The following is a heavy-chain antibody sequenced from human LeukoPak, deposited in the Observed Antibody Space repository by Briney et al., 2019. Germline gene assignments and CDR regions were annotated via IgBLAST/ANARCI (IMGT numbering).Heavy chain of an antibody. V-gene: IGHV3-23*01. J-gene: IGHJ5*02. CDR2: ISGGDVGT. D-gene: IGHD2-2*01. CDR1: GFIFSDYA. Sequence: GGSLRLSCAASGFIFSDYAMSWVRQAPGKGLEWVSAISGGDVGTFYADSVRGRFTISRDNSNNTLYLQMNSLRAEDTAVYYCAKERCGVVAAASNSWGRGTLVTASS. CDR3: AKERCGVVAAASNS.